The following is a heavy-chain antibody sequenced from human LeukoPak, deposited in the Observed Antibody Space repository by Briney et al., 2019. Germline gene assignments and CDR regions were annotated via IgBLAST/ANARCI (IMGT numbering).Heavy chain of an antibody. CDR3: ARSANAFDI. V-gene: IGHV4-34*01. J-gene: IGHJ3*02. Sequence: SETLSLTCAVSGGSVSNYYWTWIRQPPGKGPEWIGKISHSGSTNYNPSLKSRVTISVDTSTNQFSLNLSSVTAADTAVYYCARSANAFDIWAKGQWSPSLQ. CDR1: GGSVSNYY. CDR2: ISHSGST.